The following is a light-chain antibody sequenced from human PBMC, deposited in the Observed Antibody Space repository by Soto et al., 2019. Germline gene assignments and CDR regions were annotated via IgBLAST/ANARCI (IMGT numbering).Light chain of an antibody. V-gene: IGKV2-30*01. CDR1: QSLVYSDGNTY. CDR3: MQGTHWGMYT. CDR2: KVS. J-gene: IGKJ2*01. Sequence: DVVMTQSPLSLPVTLGQPASISCRSSQSLVYSDGNTYLNWFQQRPGQSPRRLIYKVSNRDSGVPDRFSGSGSGTDFTLKISRVEAEAVGVYYCMQGTHWGMYTFGQGTKLEIK.